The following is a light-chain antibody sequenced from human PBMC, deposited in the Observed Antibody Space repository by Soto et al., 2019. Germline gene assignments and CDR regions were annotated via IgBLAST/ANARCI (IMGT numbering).Light chain of an antibody. J-gene: IGKJ4*01. CDR2: DAS. V-gene: IGKV3-11*01. CDR3: QQRSQWPPLT. Sequence: EIVLTQSPGTLSLSPGERATLSCRASQSISDYLAWYQHKPGQAPRRLISDASKRASGVPARFSGSGSGTDFTLTISSLEPEDFAVYYCQQRSQWPPLTFGGGKTVEIK. CDR1: QSISDY.